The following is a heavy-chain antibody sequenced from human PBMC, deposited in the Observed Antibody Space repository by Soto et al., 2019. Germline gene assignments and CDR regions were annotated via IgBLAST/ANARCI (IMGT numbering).Heavy chain of an antibody. D-gene: IGHD2-21*01. Sequence: EVQLLASGGGLVQPGGSLRLSCAASGFTFSSYGMNWVRQAPGKGLEWVSGISGSGGTTYYADSVKGRFTISRDNSKNTLYLQMNSLRAEETAVYYCAKVIPASGLAYWGQGTLVTVSS. J-gene: IGHJ4*02. CDR1: GFTFSSYG. V-gene: IGHV3-23*01. CDR2: ISGSGGTT. CDR3: AKVIPASGLAY.